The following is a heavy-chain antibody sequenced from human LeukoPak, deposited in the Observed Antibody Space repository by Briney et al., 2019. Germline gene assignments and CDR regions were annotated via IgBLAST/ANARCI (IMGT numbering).Heavy chain of an antibody. CDR3: AREPPTTRFDY. CDR1: GFTFTSYW. J-gene: IGHJ4*02. V-gene: IGHV3-7*04. CDR2: IKGDGSEK. D-gene: IGHD5-12*01. Sequence: GGSLRLSCAASGFTFTSYWMSCVRQAPGKGLEWVANIKGDGSEKHYVDSVKGRFTISRDSANNSLYLQMNSLRAEDTAVYYCAREPPTTRFDYWGQGTLVTVSS.